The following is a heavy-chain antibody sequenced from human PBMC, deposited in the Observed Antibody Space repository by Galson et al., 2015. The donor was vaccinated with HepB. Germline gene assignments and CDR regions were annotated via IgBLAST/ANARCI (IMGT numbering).Heavy chain of an antibody. CDR3: ARDSSSRGKNDYGDPGVY. V-gene: IGHV3-7*01. CDR1: EFTFSTYW. J-gene: IGHJ4*02. D-gene: IGHD4-17*01. Sequence: SLRLSCAGSEFTFSTYWMSWARQAPGKGLEWVANIKQDGSEKYYADSVEGRFTISRDNAKNSLYLQMDSLRVEVTAVYYCARDSSSRGKNDYGDPGVYWGQGILVTVSS. CDR2: IKQDGSEK.